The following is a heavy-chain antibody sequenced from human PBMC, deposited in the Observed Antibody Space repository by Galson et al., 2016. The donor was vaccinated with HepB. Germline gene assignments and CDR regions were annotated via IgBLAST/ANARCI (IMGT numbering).Heavy chain of an antibody. V-gene: IGHV3-23*01. J-gene: IGHJ3*02. CDR1: GFRFSSYA. D-gene: IGHD6-19*01. Sequence: SLRLSCAASGFRFSSYAMSWVRQAPGKGLEWVSSISGSGDRTYYTDSVKGRFTISRDNSKNTLYLQMNSLRAEDTALYYCAKRHSSGWTNDDAFDIWGQGTMLTVSS. CDR3: AKRHSSGWTNDDAFDI. CDR2: ISGSGDRT.